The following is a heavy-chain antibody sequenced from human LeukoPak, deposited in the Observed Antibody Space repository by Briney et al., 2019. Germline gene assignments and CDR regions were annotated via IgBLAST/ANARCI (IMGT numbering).Heavy chain of an antibody. D-gene: IGHD2-2*01. V-gene: IGHV3-48*03. CDR3: ARDGSTSPWYYYGMDV. CDR2: ISSSGSTI. CDR1: GFTFSSYE. Sequence: SGGSLRLSCAASGFTFSSYEMNWVRQAPGKGLEWVSYISSSGSTIYYADSVKGRFTISRDNAKNSLYLQMNSLRAEDTAVYYCARDGSTSPWYYYGMDVWGQGTTVTVSS. J-gene: IGHJ6*02.